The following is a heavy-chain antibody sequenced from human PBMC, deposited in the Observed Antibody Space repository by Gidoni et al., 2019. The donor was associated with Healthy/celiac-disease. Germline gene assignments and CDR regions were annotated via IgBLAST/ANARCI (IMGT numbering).Heavy chain of an antibody. V-gene: IGHV4-59*08. D-gene: IGHD5-12*01. Sequence: QVQLQESGPGLVKPSETLSLTCTVSGGSISSYYWSWIRQPPGKGLEWIGYIYSSGSTNYNPSLKSRVTISVDTSKNQFSRKLSSVTAADTAVYYCARLHIVATMGAFDIWGQGTMVTVSS. J-gene: IGHJ3*02. CDR2: IYSSGST. CDR1: GGSISSYY. CDR3: ARLHIVATMGAFDI.